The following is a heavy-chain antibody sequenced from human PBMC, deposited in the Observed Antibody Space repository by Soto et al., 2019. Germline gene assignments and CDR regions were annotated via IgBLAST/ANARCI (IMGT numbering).Heavy chain of an antibody. CDR2: ISGSGGST. CDR3: AKDGGNAYYYYGMDV. D-gene: IGHD2-15*01. J-gene: IGHJ6*02. V-gene: IGHV3-23*01. Sequence: GGSLRLSCAASGFTFSSYAMSWVRQAPGKGLEWVSAISGSGGSTYCADSVKGRFTISRDNSKNTLYLQMNSLRAEDTAVYYCAKDGGNAYYYYGMDVWGQGTTVTVSS. CDR1: GFTFSSYA.